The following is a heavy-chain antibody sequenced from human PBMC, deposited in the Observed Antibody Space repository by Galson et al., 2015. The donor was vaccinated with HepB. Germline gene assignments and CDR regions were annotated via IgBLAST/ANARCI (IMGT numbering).Heavy chain of an antibody. CDR2: IKQDGSEK. D-gene: IGHD4-17*01. CDR3: ASDGDADDYGDYVGPRHDY. J-gene: IGHJ4*02. CDR1: GFTFSSYW. Sequence: SLRLSCAASGFTFSSYWMSWVRQAPGKGLEWVANIKQDGSEKYYVDSVKGRFTISRDNAKNSLYLQMNSLRAEDTAVYYCASDGDADDYGDYVGPRHDYWGQGTLVTVSS. V-gene: IGHV3-7*03.